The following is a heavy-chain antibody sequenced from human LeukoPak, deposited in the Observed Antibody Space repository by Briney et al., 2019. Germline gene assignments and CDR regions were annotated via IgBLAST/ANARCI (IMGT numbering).Heavy chain of an antibody. CDR1: GFTFSSYG. Sequence: GGSLRLSCAASGFTFSSYGMNWVRQAPGKGLEWVSYISSSSTIYYADSVKGRFTISRDNAKNSLHLQMNSLRVEDTAVYYCAAGATRYEDVWGQGTTVTVSS. CDR2: ISSSSTI. J-gene: IGHJ6*02. D-gene: IGHD1-26*01. CDR3: AAGATRYEDV. V-gene: IGHV3-48*01.